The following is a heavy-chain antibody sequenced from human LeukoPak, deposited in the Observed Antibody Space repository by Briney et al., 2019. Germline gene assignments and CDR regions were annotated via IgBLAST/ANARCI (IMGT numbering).Heavy chain of an antibody. D-gene: IGHD3-10*01. J-gene: IGHJ4*02. CDR1: GYTFTTYA. V-gene: IGHV7-4-1*02. CDR3: TRDPPPRGQNDF. CDR2: IDTNTGNP. Sequence: ASVKVSCKASGYTFTTYAMDWMRQAPGQGLEWMGWIDTNTGNPTYAQGFTGRFVISLATSVSTAYLQISSLRAEDTAVYYCTRDPPPRGQNDFWGRGTLVTVSS.